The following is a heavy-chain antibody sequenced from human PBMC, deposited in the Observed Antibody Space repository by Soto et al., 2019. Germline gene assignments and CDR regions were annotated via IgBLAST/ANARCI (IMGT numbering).Heavy chain of an antibody. J-gene: IGHJ4*02. V-gene: IGHV2-5*01. CDR3: ARDSSGWYGFDY. D-gene: IGHD6-19*01. Sequence: QITLKESGPTLVKPTQTLTLTCTFSGFSLSTSGVGVGWIRQPPGKALEWLALIYWYDDKRYSPSLKSRLTITKDTSKNQVVLTMTNMDPVDTATYYCARDSSGWYGFDYWGQGTLVTVSS. CDR2: IYWYDDK. CDR1: GFSLSTSGVG.